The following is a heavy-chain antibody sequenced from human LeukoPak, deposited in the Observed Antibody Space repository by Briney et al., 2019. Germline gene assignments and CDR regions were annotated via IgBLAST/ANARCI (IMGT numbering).Heavy chain of an antibody. CDR1: GFSFSDFN. CDR2: ISSTSTNI. J-gene: IGHJ4*02. D-gene: IGHD3-10*01. Sequence: GGSLRLSCAAPGFSFSDFNMNWVRQAPGKGLEWISYISSTSTNIYYADSVKGRFTISRDNAKNSLYLQMSSLRAEDTAIYYCARGTYASGNSYWGQGTLVTVSS. V-gene: IGHV3-48*01. CDR3: ARGTYASGNSY.